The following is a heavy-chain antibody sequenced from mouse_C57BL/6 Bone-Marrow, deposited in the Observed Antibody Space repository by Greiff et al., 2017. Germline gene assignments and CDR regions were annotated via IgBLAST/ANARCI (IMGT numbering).Heavy chain of an antibody. CDR1: GYTFTSYW. CDR2: IHPTSGST. J-gene: IGHJ2*01. V-gene: IGHV1-64*01. D-gene: IGHD1-2*01. Sequence: QVQLQQPGAELVKPGASVKLSCKASGYTFTSYWMHRVKQRPGQGLEWIGMIHPTSGSTNYNEKFKSKATLTVDKSSSTAYMQLSSLTSEDTAVYYCVRDYYGLFDNWGQGTTLTVSS. CDR3: VRDYYGLFDN.